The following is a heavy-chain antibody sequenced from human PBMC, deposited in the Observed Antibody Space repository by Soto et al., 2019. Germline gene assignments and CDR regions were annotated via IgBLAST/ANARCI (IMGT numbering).Heavy chain of an antibody. CDR1: GGSISSGDYY. V-gene: IGHV4-31*03. Sequence: SETLSLTCTVSGGSISSGDYYWSWVRQHPGKGLGWIGYSHYSGRHYYNPSLRSRVTISVDTSKNQFSLKLNSVTAADTAVYYYYYGMDVWGQGTTVTVSS. CDR3: YYGMDV. CDR2: SHYSGRH. J-gene: IGHJ6*02.